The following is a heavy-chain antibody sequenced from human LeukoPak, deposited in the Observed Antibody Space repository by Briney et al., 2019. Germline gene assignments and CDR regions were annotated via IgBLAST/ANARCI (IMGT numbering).Heavy chain of an antibody. CDR1: GYTFTGYY. Sequence: ASVKVSCKASGYTFTGYYMHWVRQTPGQGLEWMGWINPNSGGTNYAQKFQGRVTVTRDTSISTAYMELSRLRSDDTAVYYCAREGIGITGSREYYFDYWGQGTLVTVSS. D-gene: IGHD1-20*01. CDR2: INPNSGGT. J-gene: IGHJ4*02. V-gene: IGHV1-2*02. CDR3: AREGIGITGSREYYFDY.